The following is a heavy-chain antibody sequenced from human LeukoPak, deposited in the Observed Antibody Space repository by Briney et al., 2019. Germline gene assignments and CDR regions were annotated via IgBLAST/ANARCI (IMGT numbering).Heavy chain of an antibody. D-gene: IGHD6-6*01. CDR2: MDYSGST. J-gene: IGHJ4*02. V-gene: IGHV4-59*11. Sequence: PSETLSLTCSVSGGSISTHYWSWIRKPPRKGLEWIGYMDYSGSTNYNPSLKSRVTISVDTSKNQFSLNVTSVTAADTAVYYCARARYSSSSRFDHWGQGTLVTVSS. CDR1: GGSISTHY. CDR3: ARARYSSSSRFDH.